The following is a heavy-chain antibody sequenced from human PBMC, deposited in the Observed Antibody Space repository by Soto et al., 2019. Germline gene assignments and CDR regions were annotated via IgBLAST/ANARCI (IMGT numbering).Heavy chain of an antibody. V-gene: IGHV1-69*06. CDR3: ARGAWNYYDSSGYYPTLGGAFDI. Sequence: GASVKVSCKASGGTFSSYAISWVRQAPGQGLEWMGGIIPIFGTANYAQKFQGRVTITADKSTSTAYMELSSLRSEDTAVYYCARGAWNYYDSSGYYPTLGGAFDIWGQGTMVTVSS. CDR1: GGTFSSYA. J-gene: IGHJ3*02. D-gene: IGHD3-22*01. CDR2: IIPIFGTA.